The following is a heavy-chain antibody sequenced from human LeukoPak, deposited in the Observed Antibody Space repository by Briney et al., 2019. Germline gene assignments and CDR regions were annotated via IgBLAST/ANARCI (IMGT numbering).Heavy chain of an antibody. CDR1: GFTFSSYW. V-gene: IGHV3-74*01. D-gene: IGHD2-2*01. CDR2: INPGGSSI. CDR3: AKKPRSQLRSDNWFDP. Sequence: GRSLRLSCAASGFTFSSYWMHWVRQVPGKGLVWVARINPGGSSITYADSVKGRFTISRDNSKNTLYLQMNSLRAEDTAVYYCAKKPRSQLRSDNWFDPWGQGTLVTVSS. J-gene: IGHJ5*02.